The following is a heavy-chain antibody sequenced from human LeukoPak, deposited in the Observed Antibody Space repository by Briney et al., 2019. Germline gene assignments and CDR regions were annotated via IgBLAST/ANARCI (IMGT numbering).Heavy chain of an antibody. D-gene: IGHD3-9*01. Sequence: TLSLTCTVSGGSISSGGYYWSWIRQHPGKGLEWIGYIYYSGSTYYNPSLKSRVTISVDTSKNQFSLKLSSVTAADTAVYYCARSTGDGYDILTGYYKEGYYFDYWGQGTLVTVSS. J-gene: IGHJ4*02. CDR1: GGSISSGGYY. CDR3: ARSTGDGYDILTGYYKEGYYFDY. CDR2: IYYSGST. V-gene: IGHV4-31*03.